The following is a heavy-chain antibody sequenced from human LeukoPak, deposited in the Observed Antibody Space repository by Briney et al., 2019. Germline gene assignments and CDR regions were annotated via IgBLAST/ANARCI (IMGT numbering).Heavy chain of an antibody. CDR1: GFTFSSYE. CDR3: AKEYTGTFSPFPSYFDN. V-gene: IGHV3-23*01. Sequence: GGSLRLSCAASGFTFSSYEMNWVRQAPGKGLEWVSAIAGSGGRTYYADSVKGRFTISRDNSKNTLYLQMNSLRAEDTAIYYCAKEYTGTFSPFPSYFDNWGQGTLVTVSS. D-gene: IGHD1-26*01. CDR2: IAGSGGRT. J-gene: IGHJ4*02.